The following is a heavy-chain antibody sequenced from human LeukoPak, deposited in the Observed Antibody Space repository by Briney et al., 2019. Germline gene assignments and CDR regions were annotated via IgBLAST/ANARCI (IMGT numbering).Heavy chain of an antibody. Sequence: GGSLRLSCAASGFTVSSNYMSWVRQAPGKGLEGVSVIYSGGSTYYADSVKGRFTISRDNSKNTLYLQMNSLRAEDTAVYYCARDIYYDSSGYLNWGQGTLVTVSS. CDR3: ARDIYYDSSGYLN. J-gene: IGHJ4*02. CDR2: IYSGGST. CDR1: GFTVSSNY. D-gene: IGHD3-22*01. V-gene: IGHV3-66*01.